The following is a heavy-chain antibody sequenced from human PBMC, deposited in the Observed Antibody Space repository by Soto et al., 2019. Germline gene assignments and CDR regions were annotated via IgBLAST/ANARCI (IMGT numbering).Heavy chain of an antibody. CDR2: IIPSFGTA. CDR1: GGTFSSYA. J-gene: IGHJ4*02. D-gene: IGHD2-15*01. CDR3: ASLGYCSGGSCPATDY. Sequence: QVQLVQSGAEVEKPGSSVKVSCKASGGTFSSYAISWVRQAPGQGLEWMGGIIPSFGTANYAQKFQGRVKITADESTSTAYMELSSLRSEDTAVYYCASLGYCSGGSCPATDYWGQGTLVTVSS. V-gene: IGHV1-69*01.